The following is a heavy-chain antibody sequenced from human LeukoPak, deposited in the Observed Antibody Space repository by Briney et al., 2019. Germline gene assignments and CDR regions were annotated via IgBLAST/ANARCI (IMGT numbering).Heavy chain of an antibody. CDR2: IYHSGST. Sequence: SETLSLTCTVSGYSISSGYYWGWIRQPPGKGLEWIGSIYHSGSTYYNPSLKSRVTISVDTSKNQFSLKLSSVTAADTAVYYCAGRYDSSGYGTYNFDHWGQGTLVTVSS. J-gene: IGHJ4*02. CDR3: AGRYDSSGYGTYNFDH. V-gene: IGHV4-38-2*02. CDR1: GYSISSGYY. D-gene: IGHD3-22*01.